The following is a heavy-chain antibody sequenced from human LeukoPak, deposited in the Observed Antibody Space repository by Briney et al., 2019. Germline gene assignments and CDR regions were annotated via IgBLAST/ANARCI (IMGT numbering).Heavy chain of an antibody. V-gene: IGHV4-59*12. J-gene: IGHJ6*03. CDR2: VYYTGST. CDR3: ARGPDCGSDCYPGYMDV. D-gene: IGHD2-21*02. CDR1: GGSISSYY. Sequence: PSETLSLTCTVSGGSISSYYSSWIRQPPGKGLEWIGYVYYTGSTNYNPSLKSRVAISIDTSRNQFSLKLSSVTAADTAVYYCARGPDCGSDCYPGYMDVWGKGTTVTVSS.